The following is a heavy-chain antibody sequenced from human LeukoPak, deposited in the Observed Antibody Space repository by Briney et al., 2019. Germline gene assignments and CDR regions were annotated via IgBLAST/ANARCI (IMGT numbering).Heavy chain of an antibody. CDR3: ASGYNWNYPGD. Sequence: GGSLRLSCAASGFTVSSNYMSWVRQAPGKGLEWVSSISSSSSYIYYADSVKGRFTISRDNAKNSLYLQMNSLRAEDTAVYYCASGYNWNYPGDWGQGTLVTVSS. J-gene: IGHJ4*02. CDR2: ISSSSSYI. CDR1: GFTVSSNY. D-gene: IGHD1-7*01. V-gene: IGHV3-21*01.